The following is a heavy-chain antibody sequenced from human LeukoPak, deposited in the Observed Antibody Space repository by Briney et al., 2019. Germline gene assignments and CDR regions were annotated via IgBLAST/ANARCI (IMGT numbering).Heavy chain of an antibody. D-gene: IGHD2-2*01. CDR1: GYTFTGYY. Sequence: GASVKVSCKASGYTFTGYYMHWVRQAPGQGLEWMGWINPNSGGTNYAQKFQGRVTMTRDTSISTAYMELSRLRSDDTAVYYCARRISTSDPNSYYYYYYMDVWGKGTTVTVSS. J-gene: IGHJ6*03. V-gene: IGHV1-2*02. CDR2: INPNSGGT. CDR3: ARRISTSDPNSYYYYYYMDV.